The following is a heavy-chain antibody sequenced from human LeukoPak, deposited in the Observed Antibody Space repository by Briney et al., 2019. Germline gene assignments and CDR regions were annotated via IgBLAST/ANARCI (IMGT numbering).Heavy chain of an antibody. Sequence: ASVKVSCKASGYTFIDYYIHWVRQAPGQGLEWMGWINPNSGGTNYGQKLQGRVTMTRDTSISTAYMELSRLISDETAVYYCARIRYYYGSGSYSLGYWGQGTLVTVSS. CDR2: INPNSGGT. D-gene: IGHD3-10*01. CDR3: ARIRYYYGSGSYSLGY. V-gene: IGHV1-2*02. CDR1: GYTFIDYY. J-gene: IGHJ4*02.